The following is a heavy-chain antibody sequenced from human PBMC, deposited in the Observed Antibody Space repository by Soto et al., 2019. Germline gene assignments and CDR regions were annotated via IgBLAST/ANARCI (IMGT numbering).Heavy chain of an antibody. CDR1: GFIVSTKF. CDR3: AGRASDYRSAFDI. CDR2: IYDDGTT. V-gene: IGHV3-66*01. D-gene: IGHD4-17*01. J-gene: IGHJ3*02. Sequence: DVQLVESGGDLVQPGGSLRLSCAASGFIVSTKFLTWVRQAPGKGLEWVSVIYDDGTTEYADSVKGRFTISRDSFKNTLYLQMNSLSAEDAAVYYWAGRASDYRSAFDIWGQGTMVTVSS.